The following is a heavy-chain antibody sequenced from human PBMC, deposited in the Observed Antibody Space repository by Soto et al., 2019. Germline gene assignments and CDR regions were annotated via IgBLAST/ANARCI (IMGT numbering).Heavy chain of an antibody. D-gene: IGHD2-8*01. J-gene: IGHJ6*02. CDR3: ARDRFLGYCTNGVCYGQRGYYYGMDV. CDR2: IYYSGST. V-gene: IGHV4-59*01. CDR1: RQSMSSYY. Sequence: SETLSLTGAGSRQSMSSYYWNWIRQPPGKGLEWIGYIYYSGSTNYNPSLKSRVTISVDTSKNQFSLKLSSVTAADTAVYYCARDRFLGYCTNGVCYGQRGYYYGMDVWGQGTTVTVSS.